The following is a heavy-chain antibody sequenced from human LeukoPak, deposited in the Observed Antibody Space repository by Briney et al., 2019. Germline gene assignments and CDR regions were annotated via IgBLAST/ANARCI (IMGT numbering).Heavy chain of an antibody. D-gene: IGHD2-8*01. V-gene: IGHV3-21*01. CDR3: AGGGYCTNGVCALVH. CDR1: GFTFSSYN. CDR2: ISSSSSYI. Sequence: PGGSLRLSCAASGFTFSSYNMNWVRQAPGKGLEWVSSISSSSSYIYYADSVKGRFTISRDNAKNSLYLQMNSLRAEDTAVYYCAGGGYCTNGVCALVHWGQGTLVTVSS. J-gene: IGHJ4*02.